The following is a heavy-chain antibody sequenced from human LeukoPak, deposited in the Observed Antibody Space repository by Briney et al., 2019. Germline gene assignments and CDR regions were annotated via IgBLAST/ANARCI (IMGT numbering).Heavy chain of an antibody. V-gene: IGHV3-23*01. J-gene: IGHJ5*02. CDR3: AKSYYYGSGSYSRNNWFDP. CDR2: ISGSGGTT. CDR1: GFTLSTYA. D-gene: IGHD3-10*01. Sequence: PGGSLRLSCTASGFTLSTYAMSWVRQAPGKGLEWVSGISGSGGTTYYADSVKGRFTISRDNSKNTLYLQMDSLRAEDTAVYHCAKSYYYGSGSYSRNNWFDPWGQGTLVTVSS.